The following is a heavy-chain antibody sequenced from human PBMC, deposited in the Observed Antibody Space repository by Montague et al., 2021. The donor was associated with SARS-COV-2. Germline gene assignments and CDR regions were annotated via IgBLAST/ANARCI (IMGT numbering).Heavy chain of an antibody. J-gene: IGHJ6*02. CDR2: IYHTGTT. CDR3: ARRGSGNYGMDV. D-gene: IGHD3-16*01. CDR1: GGSISSHNW. Sequence: ETLSLTCAVSGGSISSHNWWTWVRQPPGKGLEWVGEIYHTGTTNYNPSLKSRVSILVDKSKNHFSLLLTSVTAADTAFYCCARRGSGNYGMDVWGQGTTVTVSS. V-gene: IGHV4-4*01.